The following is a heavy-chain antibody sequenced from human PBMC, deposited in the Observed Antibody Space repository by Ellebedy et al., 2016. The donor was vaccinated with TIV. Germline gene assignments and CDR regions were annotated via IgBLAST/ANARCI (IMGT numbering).Heavy chain of an antibody. V-gene: IGHV5-51*01. Sequence: GESLKISCKGSGYSFTSYWIAWVRQMPGKGLEWMGSIYPGDSDTRYSPSFQGQVHIPADKSISTAYLQWSSLKAADTAIHYCSRRSRTNARGWFDPWGQGTLVTVSS. CDR3: SRRSRTNARGWFDP. D-gene: IGHD3-10*01. CDR2: IYPGDSDT. CDR1: GYSFTSYW. J-gene: IGHJ5*02.